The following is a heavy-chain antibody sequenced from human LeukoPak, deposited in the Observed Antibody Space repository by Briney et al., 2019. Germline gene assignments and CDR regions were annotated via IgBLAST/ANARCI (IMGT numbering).Heavy chain of an antibody. CDR3: AKPISGGLAVTADWFHP. CDR1: GFAFSVYA. V-gene: IGHV3-23*01. CDR2: INANSGTT. J-gene: IGHJ5*01. D-gene: IGHD6-19*01. Sequence: GGSLRLSCTAPGFAFSVYAMSWLRQPPGKGLEWVSTINANSGTTSYAASVKGRFTISRDNSKNTLYLQLNTLRADDTATYYCAKPISGGLAVTADWFHPWGQGTLVVVSS.